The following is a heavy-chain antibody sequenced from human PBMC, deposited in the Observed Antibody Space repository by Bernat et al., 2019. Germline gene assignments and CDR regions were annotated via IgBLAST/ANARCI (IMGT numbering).Heavy chain of an antibody. V-gene: IGHV3-72*01. CDR3: AVRITMVRGVTVFDY. CDR2: TRNKANSYTT. CDR1: GFTFSDHY. D-gene: IGHD3-10*01. J-gene: IGHJ4*02. Sequence: EVQLVESGGGLVQPGGSLRLSCAASGFTFSDHYMDWVRQAPGKGLEWVGRTRNKANSYTTEYAASVKGRFTISRDDSKNSLYLQMNSLKTEDTAVYYCAVRITMVRGVTVFDYWGQGTLVIVSS.